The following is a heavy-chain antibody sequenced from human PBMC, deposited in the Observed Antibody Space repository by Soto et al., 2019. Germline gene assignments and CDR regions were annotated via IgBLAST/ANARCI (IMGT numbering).Heavy chain of an antibody. CDR2: INGSSSTM. D-gene: IGHD2-21*01. CDR3: ARGDRFRCSGDRSFSDGLFLS. CDR1: GFTFGIYS. J-gene: IGHJ5*02. Sequence: EVQLVESGGGLVQRGGSLRLSCAASGFTFGIYSMNWVRQAPGKGLEWISYINGSSSTMYYADSVKGRFIISRDNADNFLYLQMNSLRDADTAVYYCARGDRFRCSGDRSFSDGLFLSCGQGTLVTVSS. V-gene: IGHV3-48*02.